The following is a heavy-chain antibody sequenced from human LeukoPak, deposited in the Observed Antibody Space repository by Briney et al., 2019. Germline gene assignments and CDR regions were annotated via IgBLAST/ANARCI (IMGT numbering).Heavy chain of an antibody. CDR3: ARVSGEYCSGGSCYSYYYYYMDV. Sequence: PSETLSLTCTVSGGSFGNSNYFWGWIRQPPGKGLEWIGSVYYTASAFYNPSLKSRVTVSVDTSKNQFFLSLKSVTAADSATYYCARVSGEYCSGGSCYSYYYYYMDVWGKGATVTVSS. D-gene: IGHD2-15*01. V-gene: IGHV4-39*01. CDR2: VYYTASA. CDR1: GGSFGNSNYF. J-gene: IGHJ6*03.